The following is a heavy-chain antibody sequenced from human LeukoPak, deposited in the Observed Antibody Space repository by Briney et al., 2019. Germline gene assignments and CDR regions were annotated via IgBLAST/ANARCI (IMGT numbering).Heavy chain of an antibody. Sequence: GGSLRLSCAASGFTFSSYAMHWVRQAPGKGLEWVAVISYDGSNKYYADSVKGRFTISRDNSKNTLYLQMNSLGAEDTAVYYCARDSGSFSWQRGGLAFGYWGQGTLVTVSS. CDR1: GFTFSSYA. V-gene: IGHV3-30*01. D-gene: IGHD3-16*01. CDR2: ISYDGSNK. J-gene: IGHJ4*02. CDR3: ARDSGSFSWQRGGLAFGY.